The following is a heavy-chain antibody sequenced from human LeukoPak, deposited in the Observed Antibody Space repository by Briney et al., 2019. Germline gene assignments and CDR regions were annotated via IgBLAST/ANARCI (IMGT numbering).Heavy chain of an antibody. Sequence: SETLSLTCAVSGGSISSSNWWSWVRQPPGKGLEWIGEIYHSGSTNYNPSLKSRVTISVDKSKNQFSLKLSSVTAADTAVYYCARQWVWFGAPTYYYYGMDVWGQGTTVTVSS. CDR2: IYHSGST. V-gene: IGHV4-4*02. CDR1: GGSISSSNW. D-gene: IGHD3-10*01. J-gene: IGHJ6*02. CDR3: ARQWVWFGAPTYYYYGMDV.